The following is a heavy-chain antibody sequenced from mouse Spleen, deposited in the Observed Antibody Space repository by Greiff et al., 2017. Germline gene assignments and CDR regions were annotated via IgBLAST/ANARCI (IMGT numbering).Heavy chain of an antibody. J-gene: IGHJ2*01. CDR3: ASLVGSFDY. CDR2: ISYDGSN. CDR1: GYSITSGYY. V-gene: IGHV3-6*01. Sequence: VQLQQSGPGLVKPSQSLSLTCSVTGYSITSGYYWNLIRQFPGNKLEWMGYISYDGSNNYNPSLKNRISITRDTSKNQFFLKLNSVTTEDTATYYCASLVGSFDYWGQGTTLTVSS.